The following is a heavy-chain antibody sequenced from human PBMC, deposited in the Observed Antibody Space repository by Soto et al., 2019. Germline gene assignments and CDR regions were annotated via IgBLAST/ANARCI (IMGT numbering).Heavy chain of an antibody. V-gene: IGHV3-30-3*01. J-gene: IGHJ4*02. CDR2: ISYDGSNK. D-gene: IGHD2-15*01. Sequence: PGGSLRLSCAASGFTFSSYAMHWVRQAPGKGLEWVAVISYDGSNKYYADSVKGRFTISRDNSKNTLYLQMNSLRAEDTAVYYCARDNIVVVVAAPSHYQPRDRNYFDYWGQGTLVTVSS. CDR3: ARDNIVVVVAAPSHYQPRDRNYFDY. CDR1: GFTFSSYA.